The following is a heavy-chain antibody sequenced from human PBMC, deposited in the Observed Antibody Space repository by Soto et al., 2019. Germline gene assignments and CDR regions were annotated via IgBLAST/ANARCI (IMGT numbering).Heavy chain of an antibody. V-gene: IGHV5-51*01. Sequence: GESLKISCKGSGYSFTSYWIGWVRQMPGKGLEWMGIIYPGDSDTRYSPSFQGQVTISADKSISTAYLQWSSLKASDTAMYYCARQSLPTGYYYYGMDVWGQGTTVTVSS. CDR3: ARQSLPTGYYYYGMDV. J-gene: IGHJ6*02. CDR1: GYSFTSYW. CDR2: IYPGDSDT.